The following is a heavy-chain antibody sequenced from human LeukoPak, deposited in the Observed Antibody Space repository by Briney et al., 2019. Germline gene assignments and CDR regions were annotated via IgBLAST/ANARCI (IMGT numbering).Heavy chain of an antibody. D-gene: IGHD3-22*01. CDR3: AREGRLGYYYDSSGSYWFDP. V-gene: IGHV1-2*06. J-gene: IGHJ5*02. CDR1: GYTFTGYY. Sequence: EASVKVSCKASGYTFTGYYMYWVRQAPGQGLEWMGRINPNSGGTNYAQKFQGRVTMTRDTSISTAYMELSRLRSDDTAVYYCAREGRLGYYYDSSGSYWFDPWGQGTLVTVSS. CDR2: INPNSGGT.